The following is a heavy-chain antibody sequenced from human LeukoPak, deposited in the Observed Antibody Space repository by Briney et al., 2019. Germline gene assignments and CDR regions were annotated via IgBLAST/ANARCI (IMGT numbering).Heavy chain of an antibody. Sequence: SETLSLTCTVSGDSISNPYYYWAWIRQPPGKGLEWIGSIYHSGNTYYTPSLKSRVTISVDTSKNQFSLKLSSVTAADTAVYYCARGIGVAGIYNDYWGQGTLVTVSS. D-gene: IGHD6-19*01. CDR3: ARGIGVAGIYNDY. CDR1: GDSISNPYYY. V-gene: IGHV4-38-2*02. CDR2: IYHSGNT. J-gene: IGHJ4*02.